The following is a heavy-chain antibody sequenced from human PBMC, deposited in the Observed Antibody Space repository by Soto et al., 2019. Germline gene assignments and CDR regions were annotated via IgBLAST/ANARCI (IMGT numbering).Heavy chain of an antibody. J-gene: IGHJ5*02. CDR1: GGTFSSYT. Sequence: QVQLVQSGAEVKKPGSSVKVSCKASGGTFSSYTISWVRQAPGQGLEWMGRIIPILGIANYAQKFQGRVTITADKSTSTAYMEQSSLRSEDTAVYYCARGPAAIVNWFDPWGQGTLVTVSS. D-gene: IGHD2-2*01. CDR3: ARGPAAIVNWFDP. V-gene: IGHV1-69*02. CDR2: IIPILGIA.